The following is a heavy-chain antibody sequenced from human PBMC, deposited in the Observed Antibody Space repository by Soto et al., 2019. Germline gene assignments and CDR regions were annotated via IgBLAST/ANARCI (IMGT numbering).Heavy chain of an antibody. J-gene: IGHJ4*02. CDR3: ARGIYDSSGYYTRVFDY. CDR1: GGSISSYY. Sequence: SETLSLTCTVSGGSISSYYWSWIRQPPGKGLEWIGYVHYTGSTNYNSPLKSRVTISVDTSKNQFSLKLSSVTAADTAVYXCARGIYDSSGYYTRVFDYWGPGTLVTVSS. CDR2: VHYTGST. V-gene: IGHV4-59*01. D-gene: IGHD3-22*01.